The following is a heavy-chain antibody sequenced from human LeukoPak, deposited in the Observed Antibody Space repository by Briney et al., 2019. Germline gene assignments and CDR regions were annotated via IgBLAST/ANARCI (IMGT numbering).Heavy chain of an antibody. Sequence: ASVKVSRKASGYTFTGYYMHWVRQAPGQGLEWMGWINPNSGGTNYAQKFQGGVTMTGDTSISTAYMELSRLRSDDTAVYYCARVRSMPTGFNWFDPWGQGTLVTVSS. D-gene: IGHD1-14*01. CDR2: INPNSGGT. CDR1: GYTFTGYY. J-gene: IGHJ5*02. CDR3: ARVRSMPTGFNWFDP. V-gene: IGHV1-2*02.